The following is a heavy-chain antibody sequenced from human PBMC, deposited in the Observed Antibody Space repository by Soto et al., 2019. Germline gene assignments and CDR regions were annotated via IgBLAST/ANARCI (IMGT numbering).Heavy chain of an antibody. CDR2: IYYSGRT. CDR3: ARDGGRYYDILTGYYQGLPSDAFDI. D-gene: IGHD3-9*01. J-gene: IGHJ3*02. Sequence: SETLSLTCTVSGGSISSYYWSWIRQPPWKGLEWIGYIYYSGRTNYNPSLKSRVTISVDTSKNQFSLKLSSVTAADTAVYYCARDGGRYYDILTGYYQGLPSDAFDIWGQGPMVTVSS. CDR1: GGSISSYY. V-gene: IGHV4-59*01.